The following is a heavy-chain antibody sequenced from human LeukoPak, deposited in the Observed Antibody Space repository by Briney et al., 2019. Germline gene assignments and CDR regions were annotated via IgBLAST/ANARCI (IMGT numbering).Heavy chain of an antibody. CDR2: IYHSGNT. CDR3: ARAGYCSGVSCYSAVPGKY. CDR1: GYSITSGYY. Sequence: PTETLSLTCTVSGYSITSGYYWAWIRQSPGKGLEWIGSIYHSGNTYYNPSLKSRVIILVDTSKNQFSLRLGSVTPTDTAVYYCARAGYCSGVSCYSAVPGKYWGQGALVTVSS. D-gene: IGHD2-15*01. J-gene: IGHJ4*02. V-gene: IGHV4-38-2*02.